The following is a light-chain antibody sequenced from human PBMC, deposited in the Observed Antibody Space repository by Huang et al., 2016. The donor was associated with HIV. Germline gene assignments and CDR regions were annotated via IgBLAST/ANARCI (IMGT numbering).Light chain of an antibody. Sequence: DIIMTQSPDSLAVSLGERATLNCRSSQSVYSSSTSKVYMAWFQQKPGQPPRLLLFWASTREAGVPDRFSGSGSGTHFTLTIANLEAEDAAIYYCQQYYSSPQTFGQGTRVEVK. CDR2: WAS. J-gene: IGKJ1*01. CDR3: QQYYSSPQT. V-gene: IGKV4-1*01. CDR1: QSVYSSSTSKVY.